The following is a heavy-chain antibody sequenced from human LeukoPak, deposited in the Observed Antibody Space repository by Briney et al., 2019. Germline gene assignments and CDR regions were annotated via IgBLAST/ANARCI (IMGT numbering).Heavy chain of an antibody. CDR2: IYHSGST. Sequence: SETLSLTCTVSGGSISSGGYYWSWIRQPPGKGLEWIGYIYHSGSTYYNPSLKSRVTISVDRSKNQFSLKLSSVTAADTAVYYCARDKGWLDYWGQGTLVTVSS. V-gene: IGHV4-30-2*01. CDR1: GGSISSGGYY. D-gene: IGHD6-19*01. J-gene: IGHJ4*02. CDR3: ARDKGWLDY.